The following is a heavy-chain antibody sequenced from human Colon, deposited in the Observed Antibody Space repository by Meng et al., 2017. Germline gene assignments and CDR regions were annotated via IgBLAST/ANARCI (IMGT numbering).Heavy chain of an antibody. Sequence: VLRQESCTELVKPAQTLSFICSVSGGSNISGGYYWSWIRQHPQKGLEWIGYISNSGSAYYNPSLKSRVSISVDTSKNQFSLKMDTVTAADTALYYCARAGLHSYYFDFWGQGTLVTVSS. CDR3: ARAGLHSYYFDF. CDR1: GGSNISGGYY. D-gene: IGHD2-21*01. J-gene: IGHJ4*02. V-gene: IGHV4-31*02. CDR2: ISNSGSA.